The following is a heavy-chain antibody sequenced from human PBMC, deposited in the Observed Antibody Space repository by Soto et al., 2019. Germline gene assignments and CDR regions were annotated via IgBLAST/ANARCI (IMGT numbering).Heavy chain of an antibody. J-gene: IGHJ4*02. V-gene: IGHV1-69*05. CDR2: IIPIFGTA. Sequence: SVKVSCKASGDTFSRYGISWVRQAPGQGLEWMGGIIPIFGTANYAQKLQGRVTMTTDTSTSTAYMELRSLRSDDTAVYYCARDNPPLGYWGQGTLVTVSS. CDR1: GDTFSRYG. CDR3: ARDNPPLGY.